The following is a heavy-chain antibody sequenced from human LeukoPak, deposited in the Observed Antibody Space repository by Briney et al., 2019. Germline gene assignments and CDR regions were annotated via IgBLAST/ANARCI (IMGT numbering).Heavy chain of an antibody. J-gene: IGHJ4*02. Sequence: PGGSLRLSCAASGFTFSSYGMHWVRQAPGKGLEWVAVISYDGSNKYYADSVKGRFTISRDNSKNTLYLQMNSLRAEDTAAYYCAKAHDIDYFDYWGQGTLVTVSS. D-gene: IGHD3-9*01. CDR1: GFTFSSYG. CDR3: AKAHDIDYFDY. CDR2: ISYDGSNK. V-gene: IGHV3-30*18.